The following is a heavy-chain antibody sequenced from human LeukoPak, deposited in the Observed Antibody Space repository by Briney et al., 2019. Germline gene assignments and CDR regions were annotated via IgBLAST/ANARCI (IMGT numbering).Heavy chain of an antibody. J-gene: IGHJ4*02. CDR1: GGSFSGYY. Sequence: PSETLSLTCAVYGGSFSGYYWSWIRQPPGKGLEWIGEINHSGSTNYNPSLKSRVTISVDTSKNQFSLKLSSVTAADTAVYYCARNPGWFGELLHFDYWGQGTLVTVSS. V-gene: IGHV4-34*01. CDR2: INHSGST. D-gene: IGHD3-10*01. CDR3: ARNPGWFGELLHFDY.